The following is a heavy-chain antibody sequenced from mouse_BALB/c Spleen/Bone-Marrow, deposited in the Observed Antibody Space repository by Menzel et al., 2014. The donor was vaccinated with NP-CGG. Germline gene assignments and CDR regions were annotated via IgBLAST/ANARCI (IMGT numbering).Heavy chain of an antibody. CDR3: ARGVVYYYAMDY. V-gene: IGHV1-69*02. J-gene: IGHJ4*01. CDR2: IDPSDSYS. Sequence: VHLVESGAEPVKPGASVKLSCKASGYTFTNYWMHWVKQRPGQGLEWIGEIDPSDSYSNYNQNFKGKATLTVDKSSSTAYMQLTSLTSEDSAVYYCARGVVYYYAMDYWGQGTSVTVSS. CDR1: GYTFTNYW.